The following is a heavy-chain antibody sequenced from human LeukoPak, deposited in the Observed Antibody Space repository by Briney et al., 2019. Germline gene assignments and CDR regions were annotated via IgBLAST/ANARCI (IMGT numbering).Heavy chain of an antibody. CDR2: ISYDESSE. D-gene: IGHD6-19*01. CDR1: GFTFSSYW. V-gene: IGHV3-30*03. CDR3: ARTQHSSGWYPNAFDV. Sequence: GGSLRLSCAASGFTFSSYWMSWVRQAPGKGLEWVSLISYDESSEYYADSVKGRFTISRDNSKNTLYLQMNSLRADDTAVYYCARTQHSSGWYPNAFDVWGQGTMVTVSS. J-gene: IGHJ3*01.